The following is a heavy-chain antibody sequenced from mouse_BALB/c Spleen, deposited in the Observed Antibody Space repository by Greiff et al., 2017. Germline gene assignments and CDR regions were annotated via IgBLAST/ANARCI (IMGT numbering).Heavy chain of an antibody. CDR3: TRCDGYLYYAMDY. CDR2: INPSNGGT. V-gene: IGHV1S81*02. D-gene: IGHD2-3*01. CDR1: GYTFTDYY. Sequence: QVHVKQSGAELARPGASVKLSCKASGYTFTDYYINWVKQRPGQGLEWIGEINPSNGGTNFNEKFKSKATLTVDKSSSTAYMQLSSLTSEDSAVYYCTRCDGYLYYAMDYWGQGTSVTVSS. J-gene: IGHJ4*01.